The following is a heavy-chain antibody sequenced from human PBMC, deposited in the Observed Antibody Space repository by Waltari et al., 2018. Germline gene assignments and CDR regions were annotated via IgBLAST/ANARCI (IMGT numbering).Heavy chain of an antibody. V-gene: IGHV3-21*01. Sequence: EVQLVESGGGLVKPGGSLRLACAASGFTFSSYSMNWVRQAPGQGLEWVSSISSSSSYIYYADSVKGRFTISRDNAKNSLYLQMNSLRAEDTAVYYCARDRGVGNQMGYYYGMDVWGQGTTVTVSS. CDR3: ARDRGVGNQMGYYYGMDV. J-gene: IGHJ6*02. CDR2: ISSSSSYI. CDR1: GFTFSSYS. D-gene: IGHD3-10*01.